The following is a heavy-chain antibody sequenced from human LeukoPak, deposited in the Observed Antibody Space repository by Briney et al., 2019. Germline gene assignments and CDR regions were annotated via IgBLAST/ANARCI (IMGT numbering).Heavy chain of an antibody. V-gene: IGHV3-48*03. D-gene: IGHD4-17*01. CDR1: GFTFSSYE. J-gene: IGHJ4*02. CDR2: ISSSGSTI. CDR3: ARDPILYGDYDLDY. Sequence: GGSLRLSCAASGFTFSSYEMNWVRQAPGKGLERVSYISSSGSTIYYADSVKGRFTISRDNSKNTLYLQMNSLRAEDTAVYYCARDPILYGDYDLDYWGQGTLVTVSS.